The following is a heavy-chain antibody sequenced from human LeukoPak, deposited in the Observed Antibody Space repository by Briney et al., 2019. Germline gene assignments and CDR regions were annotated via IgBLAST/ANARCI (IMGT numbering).Heavy chain of an antibody. Sequence: GESLKISCKGSGYSFTSYWIGWVRQMPGKGLEWMGIIYPGDSDTRYSPSLQGQVTISADKSISTAYLQWSSLKASDTAMYYCARRHDSSGYYYVEGAFDIWGQGTMVTVSS. CDR1: GYSFTSYW. CDR3: ARRHDSSGYYYVEGAFDI. J-gene: IGHJ3*02. V-gene: IGHV5-51*01. D-gene: IGHD3-22*01. CDR2: IYPGDSDT.